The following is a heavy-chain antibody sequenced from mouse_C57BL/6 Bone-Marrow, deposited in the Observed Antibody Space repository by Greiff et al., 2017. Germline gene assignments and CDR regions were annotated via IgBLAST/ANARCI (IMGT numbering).Heavy chain of an antibody. D-gene: IGHD1-1*01. CDR3: ARYTNQGITTGAFPYYAMDY. V-gene: IGHV7-3*01. Sequence: EVQLVESGGGLVQPGGSLSLSCAASGFTFTDYYMSWVRQPPGKALVWLGFIRNKANGYTTEYRASVKGRFTIPRDHSQSILYLQMNALRAEDSATYYCARYTNQGITTGAFPYYAMDYWGQGTAVTVSS. CDR1: GFTFTDYY. J-gene: IGHJ4*01. CDR2: IRNKANGYTT.